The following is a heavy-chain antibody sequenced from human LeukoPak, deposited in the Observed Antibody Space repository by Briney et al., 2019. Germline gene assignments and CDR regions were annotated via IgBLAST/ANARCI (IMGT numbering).Heavy chain of an antibody. V-gene: IGHV3-7*03. Sequence: PGGSLRLSCVVSGFTFNRCWMNWVRQAPGKGLEWVAHINPDGRDTYYVDSVKGRFTISRDNFKNTLYLQMNSLRAEDTAIYYCAKGLYGYALDVWGQGPAVTVSS. CDR2: INPDGRDT. CDR3: AKGLYGYALDV. J-gene: IGHJ6*02. D-gene: IGHD2-8*01. CDR1: GFTFNRCW.